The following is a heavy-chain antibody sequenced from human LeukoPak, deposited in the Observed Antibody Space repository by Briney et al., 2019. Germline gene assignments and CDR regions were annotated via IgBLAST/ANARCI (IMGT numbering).Heavy chain of an antibody. J-gene: IGHJ4*02. CDR1: GFTFSSYS. Sequence: PGGSLRLSCAASGFTFSSYSMNWVRQAPGKGLEWVSSISSSSSYISYADSVKGRFTISRDNAKNSLYLQMNSLRAEDTAVYYCAGDSYGCWGQGTLVTVSS. D-gene: IGHD5-18*01. CDR3: AGDSYGC. CDR2: ISSSSSYI. V-gene: IGHV3-21*01.